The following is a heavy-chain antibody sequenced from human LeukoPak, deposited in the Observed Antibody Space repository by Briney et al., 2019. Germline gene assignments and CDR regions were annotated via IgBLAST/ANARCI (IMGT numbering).Heavy chain of an antibody. Sequence: SGTLSLTCAVSGYSISSGYYWGWVRQPPEEGLEWVGSIYHSGTTYYNPPLKSRLTISVDTSKNQLSLKLSSVTAADTAVYYCARNILPSPYYYDSSGSRYSFDYWGQGTLVTVSS. J-gene: IGHJ4*02. CDR3: ARNILPSPYYYDSSGSRYSFDY. CDR2: IYHSGTT. V-gene: IGHV4-38-2*01. D-gene: IGHD3-22*01. CDR1: GYSISSGYY.